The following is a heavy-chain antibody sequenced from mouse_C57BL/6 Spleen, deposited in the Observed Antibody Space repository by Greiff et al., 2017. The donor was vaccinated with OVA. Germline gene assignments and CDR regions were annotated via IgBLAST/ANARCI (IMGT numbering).Heavy chain of an antibody. J-gene: IGHJ1*03. CDR3: ARRFGIYYYGTRYFDV. CDR1: GYTFTRYW. Sequence: VQLQQPGAELVMPGASVKLSCKASGYTFTRYWMHWVKQRPGQGLEWIGEIDPSDSYTNYNQKFKGKTTLTVDKSSSTAYMQLSSLTSEYSAVYYSARRFGIYYYGTRYFDVWGTGTTVTVSS. CDR2: IDPSDSYT. V-gene: IGHV1-69*01. D-gene: IGHD1-1*01.